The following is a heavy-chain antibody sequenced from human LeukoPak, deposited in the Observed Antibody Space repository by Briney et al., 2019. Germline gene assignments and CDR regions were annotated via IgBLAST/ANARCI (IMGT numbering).Heavy chain of an antibody. Sequence: GGSLRLSCEASGFTFSTYSVNWVRQAPGKGLEWVSSVTTSRTARYYADSVKGRFTVSRDNAKNSLYLQMNSLRAEDTAVYYCARGGIVVVPGAAYNYYYYMDVWGKGTTVTVSS. J-gene: IGHJ6*03. CDR3: ARGGIVVVPGAAYNYYYYMDV. CDR1: GFTFSTYS. CDR2: VTTSRTAR. D-gene: IGHD2-2*01. V-gene: IGHV3-21*01.